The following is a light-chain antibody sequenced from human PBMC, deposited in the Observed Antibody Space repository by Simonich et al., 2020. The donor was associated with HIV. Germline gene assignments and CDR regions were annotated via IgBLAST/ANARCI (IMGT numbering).Light chain of an antibody. V-gene: IGLV3-1*01. CDR1: KLGDKY. J-gene: IGLJ2*01. CDR3: QAWDSSLVV. Sequence: SYELTQPPSVSVAPGQTASISGSGDKLGDKYACWYQLKPGQSPVLVIYPDSKRPSGIPERFSGSNAGNTATLTISGTQAMDEADYYCQAWDSSLVVFGGGTKLTVL. CDR2: PDS.